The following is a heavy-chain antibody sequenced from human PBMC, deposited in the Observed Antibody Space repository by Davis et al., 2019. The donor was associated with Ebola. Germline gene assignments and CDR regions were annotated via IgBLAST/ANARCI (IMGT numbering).Heavy chain of an antibody. CDR1: GYTFTGYY. J-gene: IGHJ4*02. V-gene: IGHV1-18*04. CDR3: ARGMAAAPS. D-gene: IGHD6-13*01. CDR2: ISAYNGNT. Sequence: ASVKVSCKASGYTFTGYYMHWVRQAPGQGLEWMGWISAYNGNTNYAQKLQGRVTMTTDTSTSTAYMELRSLRSDDTAVYCCARGMAAAPSWGQGTLVTVSS.